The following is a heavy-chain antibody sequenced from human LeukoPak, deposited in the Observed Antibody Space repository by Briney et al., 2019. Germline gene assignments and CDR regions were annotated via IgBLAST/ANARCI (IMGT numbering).Heavy chain of an antibody. Sequence: GGSLRLSCAASGFTFSRHSINWVRQAPGKGLEWVSSISSSSSYIYYADSVKGRFTISRDNAKNTLYLQMNSLRAEDTAVYYCARDSGNYLDAFDIWGQGTMVTVSS. CDR2: ISSSSSYI. V-gene: IGHV3-21*01. CDR3: ARDSGNYLDAFDI. CDR1: GFTFSRHS. D-gene: IGHD1-7*01. J-gene: IGHJ3*02.